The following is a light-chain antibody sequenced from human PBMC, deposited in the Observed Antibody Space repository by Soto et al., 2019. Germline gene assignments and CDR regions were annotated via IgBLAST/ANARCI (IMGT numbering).Light chain of an antibody. Sequence: EIVMTQSPATLSVSPGERATLSCRASQSVSSNLAWYQQKPGQAPRLLIYGASSRATGVPDRFSGSGSGTDFTLTISRLEPEDFAVYYCQHYVTSPLTFGGGTKVEIK. V-gene: IGKV3-20*01. CDR2: GAS. CDR1: QSVSSN. J-gene: IGKJ4*01. CDR3: QHYVTSPLT.